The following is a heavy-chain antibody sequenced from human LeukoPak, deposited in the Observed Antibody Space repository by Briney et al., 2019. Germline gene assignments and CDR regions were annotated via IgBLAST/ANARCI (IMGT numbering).Heavy chain of an antibody. CDR3: ASAPSRGCGGDCYSSYFDY. J-gene: IGHJ4*02. D-gene: IGHD2-21*02. CDR1: GYTFTGYY. CDR2: INPNSGGT. V-gene: IGHV1-2*02. Sequence: ASVKVSCKASGYTFTGYYMHWVRQAPGQGLEWMGWINPNSGGTNYAQKFQGRVTMTRDTSISTAYMELSRLRSDDTAVYYCASAPSRGCGGDCYSSYFDYWGQGTLVTVSS.